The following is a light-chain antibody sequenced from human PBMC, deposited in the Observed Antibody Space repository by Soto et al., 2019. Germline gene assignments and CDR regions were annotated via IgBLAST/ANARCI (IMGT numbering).Light chain of an antibody. CDR1: QSVSSNY. CDR3: QHYGRSPPSWT. Sequence: EIVLTQSPGTLSLSPGERATLSCRASQSVSSNYLAWYQQKPGQPPRLLISDASSRATGIPDRFSGSGSGPHFTLTIRGLEPEDFAVYYCQHYGRSPPSWTFGQGTKVEIK. J-gene: IGKJ1*01. CDR2: DAS. V-gene: IGKV3-20*01.